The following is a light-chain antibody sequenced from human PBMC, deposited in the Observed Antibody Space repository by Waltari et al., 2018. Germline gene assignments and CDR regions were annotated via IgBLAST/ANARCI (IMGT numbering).Light chain of an antibody. J-gene: IGLJ3*02. CDR2: EDN. CDR1: SGSIASNY. Sequence: NFMLTQPHSVSESPGKTVTISCTRRSGSIASNYVQWSQQRPGSSPTTVIYEDNQRPSGVPDRFSGSIDSSSNSASLTISGLKTEDEADYYCQSYDSSNRWVFGGGTKLTVL. V-gene: IGLV6-57*01. CDR3: QSYDSSNRWV.